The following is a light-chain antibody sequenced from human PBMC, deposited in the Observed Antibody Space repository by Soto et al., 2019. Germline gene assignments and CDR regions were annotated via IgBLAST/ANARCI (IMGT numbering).Light chain of an antibody. CDR2: EVS. J-gene: IGLJ2*01. CDR1: SSDVGGYNY. V-gene: IGLV2-14*01. Sequence: QSVLTQPASVSGSPGQSITISCTGTSSDVGGYNYVSWYQQHPGKAPKLMFYEVSNRPSGVSNRFSGSKSGNTASLTISGLQAEDEADYYCSSYTSSSTLDVVFGGGTKLTVL. CDR3: SSYTSSSTLDVV.